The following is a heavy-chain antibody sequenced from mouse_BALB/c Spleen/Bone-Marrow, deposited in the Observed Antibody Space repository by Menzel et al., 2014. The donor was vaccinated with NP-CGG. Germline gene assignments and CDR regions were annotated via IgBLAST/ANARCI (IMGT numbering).Heavy chain of an antibody. Sequence: KPGASVKLSCKASGYTFTSYWINWIKQRPGQGLEWIGRIAPGSGSTYYNEMFKGKATLTVDTSSSTAYIQLSSLSSEDSAVYFCARGDDYDPFAYWGQGTLVTVSA. V-gene: IGHV1S41*01. J-gene: IGHJ3*01. CDR1: GYTFTSYW. CDR3: ARGDDYDPFAY. CDR2: IAPGSGST. D-gene: IGHD2-4*01.